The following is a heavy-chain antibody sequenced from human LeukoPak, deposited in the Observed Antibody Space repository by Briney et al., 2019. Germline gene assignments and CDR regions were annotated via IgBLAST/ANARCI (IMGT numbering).Heavy chain of an antibody. D-gene: IGHD1-14*01. CDR1: GFSFSSYW. V-gene: IGHV3-7*03. J-gene: IGHJ4*02. Sequence: GGSLRLSCAASGFSFSSYWMTWVRQAPGRGLEFVANIRGDGNEIYYMDSMKGRLTISRDNAKNSLFLQMSGLRAEDTAVYYCMTELLGYRGQGTLVTVSS. CDR3: MTELLGY. CDR2: IRGDGNEI.